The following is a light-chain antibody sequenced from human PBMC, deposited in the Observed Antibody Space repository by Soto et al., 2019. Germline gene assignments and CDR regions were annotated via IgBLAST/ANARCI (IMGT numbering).Light chain of an antibody. V-gene: IGLV2-8*01. Sequence: VLTQPPSASGSPGQSVAISCTGTSSDVGGYNYVSWYQQHPGKAPKLMIYEVNKRPSGVPDRFSGPKSGNTASLTVSGLQAEDEADYYCNSYAGSSNVFGTGTKVTVL. CDR1: SSDVGGYNY. J-gene: IGLJ1*01. CDR3: NSYAGSSNV. CDR2: EVN.